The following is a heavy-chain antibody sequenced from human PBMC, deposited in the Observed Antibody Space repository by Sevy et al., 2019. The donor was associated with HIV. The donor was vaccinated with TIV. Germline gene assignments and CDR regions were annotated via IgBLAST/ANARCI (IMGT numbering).Heavy chain of an antibody. D-gene: IGHD6-19*01. CDR1: GFTFGDYA. CDR2: IISKAYGGTT. CDR3: TRDLAQWPPTHFDY. Sequence: GGSLRLSCTASGFTFGDYAMSWFRQAPGKGLEWVGLIISKAYGGTTEYAASGKGRFTIARDDSKSIAYLQMNSLKTEDTAVYYCTRDLAQWPPTHFDYWGQGTLVTVSS. V-gene: IGHV3-49*03. J-gene: IGHJ4*02.